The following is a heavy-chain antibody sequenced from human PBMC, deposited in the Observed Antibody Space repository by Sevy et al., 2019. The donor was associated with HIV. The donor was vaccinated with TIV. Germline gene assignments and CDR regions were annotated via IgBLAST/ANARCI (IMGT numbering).Heavy chain of an antibody. CDR2: IKQDGSEK. V-gene: IGHV3-7*01. CDR1: GFTFSNYW. D-gene: IGHD3-22*01. Sequence: GGSLRLSCAASGFTFSNYWMSWVRQAPGKGLEWVANIKQDGSEKYYVDSVKGRFTISIDNAKNSLYLQMNSLRAEDTAVYYCARPYRTDPFYYSGSGGYYYPSYFDYWGQGTLVTVSS. J-gene: IGHJ4*02. CDR3: ARPYRTDPFYYSGSGGYYYPSYFDY.